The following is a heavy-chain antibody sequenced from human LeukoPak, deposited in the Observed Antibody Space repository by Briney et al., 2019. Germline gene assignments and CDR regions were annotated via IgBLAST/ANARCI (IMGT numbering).Heavy chain of an antibody. D-gene: IGHD1-26*01. V-gene: IGHV3-48*04. J-gene: IGHJ4*02. CDR1: GFIFTTYS. CDR3: TRGGLGSWTFDS. Sequence: GGSLRLSCAASGFIFTTYSMNWVRQAPGKGLEWVSYISSSGSTIYYADSVKGRFTMSRDNAQHSLFLQMNRLRAEDTAVYHCTRGGLGSWTFDSWGQGTRVTVSS. CDR2: ISSSGSTI.